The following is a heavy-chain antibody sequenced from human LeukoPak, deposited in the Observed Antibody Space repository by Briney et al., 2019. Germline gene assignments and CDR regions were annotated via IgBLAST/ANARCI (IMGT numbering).Heavy chain of an antibody. Sequence: GGSLRLSCAASGFTFSSYSMNWVRQAPGKGLEWVSSISSSSSYIYYADSVKGRFTISRDNAKNSLYLQMNSLRAEDTAVYYFARFVYCSSTSCYTSFYYYGMDLWGQGTTVTVSS. CDR3: ARFVYCSSTSCYTSFYYYGMDL. CDR1: GFTFSSYS. J-gene: IGHJ6*02. CDR2: ISSSSSYI. V-gene: IGHV3-21*01. D-gene: IGHD2-2*02.